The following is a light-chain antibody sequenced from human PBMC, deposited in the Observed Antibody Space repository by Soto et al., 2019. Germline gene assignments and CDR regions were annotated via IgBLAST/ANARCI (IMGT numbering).Light chain of an antibody. CDR1: QTIDTS. V-gene: IGKV1-9*01. CDR3: QQVNNYPIT. J-gene: IGKJ5*01. CDR2: AAS. Sequence: DIQMTQSPSSLSASLGDRVTFTCRASQTIDTSLNWYQQRPGKAPKLLIYAASSLHSGVPSRFSGSQSGTEFTLTISSLQPEDFATYYCQQVNNYPITFGQGTRLEIK.